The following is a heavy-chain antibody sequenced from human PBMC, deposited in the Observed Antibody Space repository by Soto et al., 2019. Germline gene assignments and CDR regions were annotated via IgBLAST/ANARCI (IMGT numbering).Heavy chain of an antibody. CDR3: ARGQEGIVATH. CDR2: IKDGGST. D-gene: IGHD5-12*01. V-gene: IGHV4-34*01. J-gene: IGHJ4*02. Sequence: QVQLQQWGAGLLKPSETLSLTCAVNGGSLTGYYWSWIRQPPGKGLEWIGEIKDGGSTNYSPSLKRRVTISADTSKNQFSLKLNSVTAADTAVYSCARGQEGIVATHWDQGSLVTVSS. CDR1: GGSLTGYY.